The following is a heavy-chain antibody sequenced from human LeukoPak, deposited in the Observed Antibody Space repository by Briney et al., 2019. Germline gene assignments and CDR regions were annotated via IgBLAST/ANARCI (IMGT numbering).Heavy chain of an antibody. CDR1: GXSISSSSYY. Sequence: PSETLSLTCTVSGXSISSSSYYWGWIRQPPGKGLEWIGSIYYSGSTYYNPSLKSRVTISVDTSKNQFSLKLSSVTAADTAVYYCARAVAGEFDYWGQGTLVTVSS. CDR2: IYYSGST. D-gene: IGHD6-19*01. CDR3: ARAVAGEFDY. J-gene: IGHJ4*02. V-gene: IGHV4-39*01.